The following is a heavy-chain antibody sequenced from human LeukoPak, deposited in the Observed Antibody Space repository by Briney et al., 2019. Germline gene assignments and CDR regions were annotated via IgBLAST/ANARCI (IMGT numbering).Heavy chain of an antibody. J-gene: IGHJ6*02. Sequence: SETLSLTCAVYGGSFSGYYWSWTRQPPGKGLEWIGEINHSGSTNYNPSLKSRVTISVDTSKNQFSLKLSSVTAADTAVYYCARGAGDIVVVPAAEILGGTYGMDVWGQGTTVTVSS. CDR2: INHSGST. D-gene: IGHD2-2*01. CDR1: GGSFSGYY. V-gene: IGHV4-34*01. CDR3: ARGAGDIVVVPAAEILGGTYGMDV.